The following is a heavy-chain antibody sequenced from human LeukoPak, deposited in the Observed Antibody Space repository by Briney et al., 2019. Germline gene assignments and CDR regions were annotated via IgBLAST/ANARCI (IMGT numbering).Heavy chain of an antibody. J-gene: IGHJ5*02. Sequence: PSETLSLTCTVSGGSISSYYWSWIRQPPGKGLEWIGYIYYSGSTNYNPSLKSRVTISVDTSKNQFSLKLSSVTAADTAVYYCARDLKFGDLYNWFDPWGQGTLVTVSS. D-gene: IGHD3-10*01. V-gene: IGHV4-4*08. CDR2: IYYSGST. CDR1: GGSISSYY. CDR3: ARDLKFGDLYNWFDP.